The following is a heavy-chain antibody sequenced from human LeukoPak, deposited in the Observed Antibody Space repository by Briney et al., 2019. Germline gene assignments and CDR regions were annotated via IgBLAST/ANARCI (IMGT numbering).Heavy chain of an antibody. CDR1: GYTFTDFG. CDR2: ISAYTGNT. Sequence: ASVKVSCKASGYTFTDFGVSWVRQAPGQGLEWMGWISAYTGNTNYVQKFQGRVTMTTDISMSTAYMELRSLRSDDTAVFYCVRDLGVDTSMIFFDYWGQGTRVTVSS. J-gene: IGHJ4*02. V-gene: IGHV1-18*01. CDR3: VRDLGVDTSMIFFDY. D-gene: IGHD5-18*01.